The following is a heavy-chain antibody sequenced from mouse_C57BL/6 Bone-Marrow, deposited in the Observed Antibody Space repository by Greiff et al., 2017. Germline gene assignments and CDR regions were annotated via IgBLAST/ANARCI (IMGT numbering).Heavy chain of an antibody. Sequence: VQLQQPGAELVKPGASVKLSCKASGYTFTSYWMHWVKQRPGQGLEWIGMIHPNSGRTTYNEKFKSKATLTVDKSSSTAYMQLSSLTSEDSAVHYGASRLWLRRRRFAYWGQGTLVTVSA. J-gene: IGHJ3*01. V-gene: IGHV1-64*01. CDR2: IHPNSGRT. D-gene: IGHD2-2*01. CDR3: ASRLWLRRRRFAY. CDR1: GYTFTSYW.